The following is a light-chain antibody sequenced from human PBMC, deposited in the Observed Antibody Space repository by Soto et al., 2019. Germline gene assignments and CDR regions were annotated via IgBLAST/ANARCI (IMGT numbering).Light chain of an antibody. Sequence: QSVLTQPGTVCGSPGQSVTISCRGTRSDIGSYNYVAWYQQFPGKTPKILIYGVSNRPSGVSSRFSGSKSGNTASLTISGLQAEDEADYYCISYTGSSTSYVFGSGTKVTVL. CDR2: GVS. CDR1: RSDIGSYNY. CDR3: ISYTGSSTSYV. V-gene: IGLV2-14*01. J-gene: IGLJ1*01.